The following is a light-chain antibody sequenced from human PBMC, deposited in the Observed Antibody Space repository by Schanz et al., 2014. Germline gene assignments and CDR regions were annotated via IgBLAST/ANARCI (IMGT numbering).Light chain of an antibody. J-gene: IGKJ4*01. V-gene: IGKV3-20*01. CDR3: QQYGSSPLT. Sequence: EIVMTQSPATLSVSPGERATLSCRASQSVSSNLAWYQQKPGQAPRLLIYDASNRATGIPARFSGSGSGTDFTLTISRLEPEDFAVYYCQQYGSSPLTFGGGTNVEIK. CDR2: DAS. CDR1: QSVSSN.